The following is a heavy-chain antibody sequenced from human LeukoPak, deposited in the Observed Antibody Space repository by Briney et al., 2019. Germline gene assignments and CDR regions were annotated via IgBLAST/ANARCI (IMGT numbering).Heavy chain of an antibody. CDR3: ARGRSGYYHLYYFDY. D-gene: IGHD3-3*01. CDR1: GGTFSSYA. CDR2: IIPIFGTA. Sequence: SVKVSCKASGGTFSSYAISWVRQAPGQGLEWMGGIIPIFGTANYAQKFQGRATITADESTSTAYMELSSLRSEDTAVYYCARGRSGYYHLYYFDYWGQGTLVTVSS. V-gene: IGHV1-69*13. J-gene: IGHJ4*02.